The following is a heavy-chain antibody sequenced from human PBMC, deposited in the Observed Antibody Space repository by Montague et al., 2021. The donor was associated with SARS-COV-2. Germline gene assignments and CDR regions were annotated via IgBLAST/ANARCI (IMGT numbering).Heavy chain of an antibody. D-gene: IGHD3-10*01. CDR2: IGKAGDT. CDR1: GFTFSQYD. J-gene: IGHJ6*02. Sequence: SLRLSCAASGFTFSQYDMRWVRQVTGKGLEWVSGIGKAGDTHYPGTVKGRFTISREDAKNPLYLQMNSLRAGDTVVYYCGRGVRYFGSGGWSFYYYGVDVWGQGTTVTVSS. CDR3: GRGVRYFGSGGWSFYYYGVDV. V-gene: IGHV3-13*01.